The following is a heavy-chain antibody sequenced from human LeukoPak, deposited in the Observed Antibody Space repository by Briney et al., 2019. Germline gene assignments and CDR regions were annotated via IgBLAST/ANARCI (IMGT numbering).Heavy chain of an antibody. CDR2: IYTSGST. Sequence: PSETPSLTCTVSGDSISSFYWSWIRQPAGKGLEWIGHIYTSGSTNYSPSLKSRVTMSVDTSKNQFSLKLSSVTAADTAVYYCARDVLAATGSFDYWGQGTQVTVSS. J-gene: IGHJ4*02. D-gene: IGHD6-13*01. CDR3: ARDVLAATGSFDY. CDR1: GDSISSFY. V-gene: IGHV4-4*07.